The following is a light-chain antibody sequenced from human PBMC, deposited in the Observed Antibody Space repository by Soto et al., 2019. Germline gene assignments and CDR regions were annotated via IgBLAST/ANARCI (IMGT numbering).Light chain of an antibody. CDR3: QHFGRSLWT. CDR1: QSVTGSY. CDR2: GAS. Sequence: IVLPQSPATLSLTPGDTAPLSCTASQSVTGSYLAWYQQKPGQAPRLLIFGASSRATGIPVRFSGSGSGTDFTLTISRLEPEDFAVYYCQHFGRSLWTFGQGSKVDIK. J-gene: IGKJ1*01. V-gene: IGKV3-20*01.